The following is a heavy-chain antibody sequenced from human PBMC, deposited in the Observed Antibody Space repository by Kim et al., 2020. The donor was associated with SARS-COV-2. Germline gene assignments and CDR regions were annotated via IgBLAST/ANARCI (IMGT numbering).Heavy chain of an antibody. V-gene: IGHV4-39*01. CDR3: ARLLTIYGSGSYSFDY. J-gene: IGHJ4*02. CDR2: IYYSGST. CDR1: GGSISSSSYY. Sequence: SETLSLTCTVSGGSISSSSYYWGWIRQPPGKGLEWIGSIYYSGSTYYNPSLKSRVTISVDTSKNQFSLKLSSVTTADTAVYYCARLLTIYGSGSYSFDYWGQGTLVTVSS. D-gene: IGHD3-10*01.